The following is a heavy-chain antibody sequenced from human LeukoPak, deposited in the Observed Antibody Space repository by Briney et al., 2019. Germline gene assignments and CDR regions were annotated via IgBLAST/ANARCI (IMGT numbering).Heavy chain of an antibody. CDR1: GFTFRNYA. J-gene: IGHJ4*02. CDR3: AKTLSSSGSYYHPDSDF. CDR2: ISASSGGA. Sequence: AGGSLRLSCAASGFTFRNYAMSWVRQAPGKGLEWVSTISASSGGASYADSVEGRLTTSRDNSKNTLYLQMDSLRAEDTAIYYCAKTLSSSGSYYHPDSDFWGQGTLVTVSP. D-gene: IGHD3-10*01. V-gene: IGHV3-23*01.